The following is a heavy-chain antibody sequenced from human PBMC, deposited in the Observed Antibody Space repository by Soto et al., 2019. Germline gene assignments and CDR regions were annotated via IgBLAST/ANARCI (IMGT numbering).Heavy chain of an antibody. CDR1: GGSISSGGYY. Sequence: SETLSLTCTVSGGSISSGGYYWSWIRQYPGKGLEWIGYIYYSGSTYYNPSLKSRVTISVDTSKNQFSLKLSSVTAADTAVYYCARSSTSANYFDYWGQRTPVTVSS. CDR3: ARSSTSANYFDY. D-gene: IGHD2-2*01. CDR2: IYYSGST. J-gene: IGHJ4*02. V-gene: IGHV4-31*03.